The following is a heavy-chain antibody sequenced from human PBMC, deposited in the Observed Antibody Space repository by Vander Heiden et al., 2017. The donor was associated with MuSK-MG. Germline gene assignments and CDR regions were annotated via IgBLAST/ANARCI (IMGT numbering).Heavy chain of an antibody. CDR1: GYSISSGYY. CDR3: ARWFRLRVPRFDP. V-gene: IGHV4-38-2*01. D-gene: IGHD2-2*01. CDR2: IYHSGST. J-gene: IGHJ5*02. Sequence: QVQLQESGPGLVKPSETLSLTCAVSGYSISSGYYWGWIRQPPGKGLEWTGSIYHSGSTYYNPSLKSRVTISVDTSKNQFSLKLSSVTAADTAVYYCARWFRLRVPRFDPWGQGTLVTVSS.